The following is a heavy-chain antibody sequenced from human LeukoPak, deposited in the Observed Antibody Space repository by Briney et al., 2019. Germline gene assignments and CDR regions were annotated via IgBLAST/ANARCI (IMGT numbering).Heavy chain of an antibody. Sequence: PSETLSLTCTVSGGSISSYYWSWIRQPPGKGLEWIGYIYYSGSTNYNPSLKSRVTISVDTSKNQFSLKLSSVTAADTAVYYCARRGVADWFDPWGQGTLVTVSS. J-gene: IGHJ5*02. V-gene: IGHV4-59*01. CDR2: IYYSGST. CDR1: GGSISSYY. D-gene: IGHD6-19*01. CDR3: ARRGVADWFDP.